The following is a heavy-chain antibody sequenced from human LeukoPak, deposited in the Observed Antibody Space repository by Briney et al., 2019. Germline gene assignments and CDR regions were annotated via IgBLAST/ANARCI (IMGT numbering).Heavy chain of an antibody. CDR3: ARQSGGYVRHYFDY. V-gene: IGHV4-39*01. J-gene: IGHJ4*02. Sequence: PSETLSLTCTVSGGPISSSSYYWGWIRQPPGKGLEWIGSIYYSGSTYYNPSLKSRVTISVDTSKNQFSLKLSSVTAADTAVYYCARQSGGYVRHYFDYWGQGTLVTVSS. D-gene: IGHD5-12*01. CDR1: GGPISSSSYY. CDR2: IYYSGST.